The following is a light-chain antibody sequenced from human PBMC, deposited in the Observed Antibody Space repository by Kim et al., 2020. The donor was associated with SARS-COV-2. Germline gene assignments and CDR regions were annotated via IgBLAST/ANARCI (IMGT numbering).Light chain of an antibody. CDR1: SSNIGNNF. V-gene: IGLV1-51*01. CDR3: GTWDTSLSAWV. J-gene: IGLJ3*02. Sequence: QSVLTQPPSVSAAPGQKVTISCSGSSSNIGNNFVSWYQQLPGTAPKRLLYDNDKRPSGIPDRFSGSKSGTSATLGITGLQTGDEADYYCGTWDTSLSAWVFGGGTKLTVL. CDR2: DND.